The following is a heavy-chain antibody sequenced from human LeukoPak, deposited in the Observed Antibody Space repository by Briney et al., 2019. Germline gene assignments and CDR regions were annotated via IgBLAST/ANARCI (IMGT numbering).Heavy chain of an antibody. D-gene: IGHD3-22*01. Sequence: SETLSLTCTVSGGSISSSSYYWGWIRQPPGKGLEWIGSIYYSGSTNYNPSLKSRVTISVDTSKNQFSLKLSSVTAADTAVYYCARADYYDSSGYFFRVKDYYYYYGMDVWGQGTTVTVSS. J-gene: IGHJ6*02. V-gene: IGHV4-39*07. CDR3: ARADYYDSSGYFFRVKDYYYYYGMDV. CDR2: IYYSGST. CDR1: GGSISSSSYY.